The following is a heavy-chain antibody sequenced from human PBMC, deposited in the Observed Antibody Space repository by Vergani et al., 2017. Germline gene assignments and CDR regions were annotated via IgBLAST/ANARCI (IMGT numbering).Heavy chain of an antibody. CDR3: AKDAHDSSGDYRALGD. V-gene: IGHV3-23*01. D-gene: IGHD3-22*01. J-gene: IGHJ4*02. Sequence: EVQLLESGGGLVQPGGSLRLSCAASGFTFSSYAMSWVRQAPGKGLEWVSGISGSGGSTYYADSVKGRFTISRDNSKNTLYLQMNSLRAEDTAVYYCAKDAHDSSGDYRALGDWGQGTLVTVSS. CDR2: ISGSGGST. CDR1: GFTFSSYA.